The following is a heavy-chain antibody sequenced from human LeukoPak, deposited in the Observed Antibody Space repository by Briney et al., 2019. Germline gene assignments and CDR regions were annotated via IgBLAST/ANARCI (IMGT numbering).Heavy chain of an antibody. CDR3: ARGHYGLDV. CDR2: ISTSTYT. Sequence: PGGSLRLSCAASGFTFSDYYMSWIRQAPGKGLEWVSYISTSTYTNYADSVKGRFTISRDNAKYSLYLHMNSLRAEDTAVYYCARGHYGLDVWGQGTTVTVSS. CDR1: GFTFSDYY. J-gene: IGHJ6*02. V-gene: IGHV3-11*05.